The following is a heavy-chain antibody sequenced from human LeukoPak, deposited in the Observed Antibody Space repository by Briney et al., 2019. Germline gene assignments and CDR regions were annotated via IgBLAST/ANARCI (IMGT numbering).Heavy chain of an antibody. CDR1: GGSFSSYG. D-gene: IGHD3-3*01. V-gene: IGHV1-69*05. J-gene: IGHJ6*03. CDR2: IIPTFGTA. Sequence: SVKVSCKASGGSFSSYGITWVRQAPGQGLEWMGGIIPTFGTANYAQKLQGRVTITTDESTSTAYMELSSLRSEDTAMYYCARGRIFGVVIFLMDVWGKGTTVTVSS. CDR3: ARGRIFGVVIFLMDV.